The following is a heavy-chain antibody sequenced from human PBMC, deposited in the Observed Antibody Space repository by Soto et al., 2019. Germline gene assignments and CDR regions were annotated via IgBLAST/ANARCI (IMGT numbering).Heavy chain of an antibody. Sequence: QVQLVESGGGVVQPGRSLRLTCAASGFTFSSYAMHWVRQAPGKGLEWVAVISYDGSNKYYADSVKGRFTISRDNSKNTLYLKMNGLRAEDTAVYYCAREIDYYGSGSYYKGLDYWGQGTLVTVFS. CDR1: GFTFSSYA. CDR3: AREIDYYGSGSYYKGLDY. J-gene: IGHJ4*02. CDR2: ISYDGSNK. V-gene: IGHV3-30-3*01. D-gene: IGHD3-10*01.